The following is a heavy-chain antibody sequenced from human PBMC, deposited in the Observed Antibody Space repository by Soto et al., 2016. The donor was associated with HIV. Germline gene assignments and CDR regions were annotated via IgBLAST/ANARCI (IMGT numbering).Heavy chain of an antibody. CDR2: INPKSGGT. CDR3: ARMGFDY. Sequence: QVQLVQSGAEVKKPGASVKVSCKASGYTFTGHNIHWVRQAPGQGLEWMGWINPKSGGTKYAPNFQGGVTVTRDTSITTAYMELSSLRSDDTAVYYCARMGFDYWGQGTLVTVSS. CDR1: GYTFTGHN. J-gene: IGHJ4*02. V-gene: IGHV1-2*02.